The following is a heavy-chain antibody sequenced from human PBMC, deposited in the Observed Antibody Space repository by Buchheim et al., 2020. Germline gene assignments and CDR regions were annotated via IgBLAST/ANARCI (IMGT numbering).Heavy chain of an antibody. CDR2: INHSGST. D-gene: IGHD7-27*01. CDR3: ARFDEVVETGDPTGDY. Sequence: QVQLQQWGAGLLKPSETLSLTCAVYGGSFSGYYWSWIRQPPGKGLEWIGEINHSGSTNYNPSLKSRVTISVDTSKNQLSLKLSSVTAADTAVYYCARFDEVVETGDPTGDYWGQGTL. J-gene: IGHJ4*02. CDR1: GGSFSGYY. V-gene: IGHV4-34*01.